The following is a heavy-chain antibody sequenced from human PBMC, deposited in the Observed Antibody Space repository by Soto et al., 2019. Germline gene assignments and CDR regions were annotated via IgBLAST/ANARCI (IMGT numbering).Heavy chain of an antibody. CDR3: ANHQSRVVPAATFDY. Sequence: GSLRLSCAASGFTFSSYAMSWVRQAPGKGLEWVSAISGSGGSTYYADSVKGRFTISRDNSKNTLYLQMNSLRAEDTAVYYCANHQSRVVPAATFDYWGQGTLVTVSS. CDR2: ISGSGGST. CDR1: GFTFSSYA. V-gene: IGHV3-23*01. D-gene: IGHD2-2*01. J-gene: IGHJ4*02.